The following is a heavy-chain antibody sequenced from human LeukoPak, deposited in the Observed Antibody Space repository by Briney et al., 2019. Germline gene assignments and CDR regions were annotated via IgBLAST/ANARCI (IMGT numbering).Heavy chain of an antibody. CDR1: GGTFSSYA. CDR2: IIPIFGTA. D-gene: IGHD2-2*03. CDR3: ARDRLDIVPSGYYYYYYMDV. J-gene: IGHJ6*03. V-gene: IGHV1-69*05. Sequence: ASVKVSCKASGGTFSSYAISWVRQAPGQGLEWMGGIIPIFGTANYAQKFQGRVTITTDESTSTAYMELSSLRSEDTAVCYCARDRLDIVPSGYYYYYYMDVWGKGTTVTVSS.